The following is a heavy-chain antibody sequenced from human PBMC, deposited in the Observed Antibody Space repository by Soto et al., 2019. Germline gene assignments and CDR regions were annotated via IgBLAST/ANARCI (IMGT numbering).Heavy chain of an antibody. CDR1: GFTFENYA. D-gene: IGHD3-3*01. V-gene: IGHV3-23*01. CDR3: AKGSCAICGGPEEEYYDMDV. J-gene: IGHJ6*02. CDR2: IRGSGGTT. Sequence: GGSLRLSCVASGFTFENYAVSWVRQAPGKGLEWVSAIRGSGGTTYYSDSVKGRFTISRDNSKNTSYLHMNDLGVEDVSGFFSAKGSCAICGGPEEEYYDMDVWGQGTTVTVSS.